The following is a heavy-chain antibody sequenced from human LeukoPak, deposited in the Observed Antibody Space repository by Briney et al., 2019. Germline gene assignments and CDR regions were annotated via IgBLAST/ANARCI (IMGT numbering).Heavy chain of an antibody. J-gene: IGHJ6*03. CDR1: GFTFRSFD. D-gene: IGHD1-1*01. V-gene: IGHV3-13*01. CDR3: ARGPPRGKYYYMDV. Sequence: GGPLRLSCADSGFTFRSFDMHWVRQPTGQGLEWVSTIGTASDTYYPGSVEGRFTLSRDNAKNSLYLQMNSLTAGDTAVYYCARGPPRGKYYYMDVWGKGTTVTVSS. CDR2: IGTASDT.